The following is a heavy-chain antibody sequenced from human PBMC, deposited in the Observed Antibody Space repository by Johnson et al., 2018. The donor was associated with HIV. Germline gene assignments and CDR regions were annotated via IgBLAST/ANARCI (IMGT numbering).Heavy chain of an antibody. CDR3: ARGRGGTGHGAFDI. Sequence: QVQLVESGGGVVQPGRSLRLSCAASGFTFSSYGMHWVRQAPGKGLEWVAVISYDGSNKYYADSVKGRFTISRDNSKNTLYLQMNSLRTEDTAVYYCARGRGGTGHGAFDIWGQGTMVTVSS. J-gene: IGHJ3*02. CDR1: GFTFSSYG. V-gene: IGHV3-30*19. CDR2: ISYDGSNK.